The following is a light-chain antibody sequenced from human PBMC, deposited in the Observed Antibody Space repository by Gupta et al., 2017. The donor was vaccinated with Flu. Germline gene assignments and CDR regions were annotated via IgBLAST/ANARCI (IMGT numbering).Light chain of an antibody. J-gene: IGKJ1*01. CDR3: QQDKTWGFA. Sequence: PGTGSLPPGESATLSCRASQRVGSNLAWYQQKPGQAPRLRIFGAATRATGIPSRFPRSGSGTDFTLTISILQTEDFTVYHCQQDKTWGFALAPGGKVEV. CDR1: QRVGSN. CDR2: GAA. V-gene: IGKV3-15*01.